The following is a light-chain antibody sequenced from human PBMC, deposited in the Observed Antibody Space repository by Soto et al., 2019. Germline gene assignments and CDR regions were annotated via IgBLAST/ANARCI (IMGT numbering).Light chain of an antibody. J-gene: IGKJ4*01. V-gene: IGKV3-11*01. CDR3: QQRSNWPLT. CDR1: QSVSSF. Sequence: EIVLTQFPATLPLSPGERATLSCRASQSVSSFLGWYQQKPGQPPRLLIYDVSNRATGTPARFSGSGSGTDFTLTISSLEPEDFAVYYCQQRSNWPLTFGGGTKVEIK. CDR2: DVS.